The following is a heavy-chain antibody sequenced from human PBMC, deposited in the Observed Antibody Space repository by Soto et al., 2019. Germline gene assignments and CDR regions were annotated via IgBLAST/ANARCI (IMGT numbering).Heavy chain of an antibody. CDR1: GGSISSSIYY. V-gene: IGHV4-39*01. CDR2: IYYSGST. CDR3: ARYSYGYARRIY. D-gene: IGHD5-18*01. Sequence: SETLSLTCTVSGGSISSSIYYWGWIRQPPGKGLEWIGSIYYSGSTYYNPSLKSRVTISVDTSKNQFSLKLSSVTAADTAVYYCARYSYGYARRIYWGQGTLVTVSS. J-gene: IGHJ4*02.